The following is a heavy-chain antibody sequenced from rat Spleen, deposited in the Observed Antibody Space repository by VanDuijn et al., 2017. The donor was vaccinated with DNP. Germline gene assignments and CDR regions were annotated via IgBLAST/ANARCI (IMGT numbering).Heavy chain of an antibody. J-gene: IGHJ2*01. V-gene: IGHV5S23*01. D-gene: IGHD1-4*01. CDR1: GLTFSYYD. CDR2: ISPSGGST. CDR3: ARPGYNNYFDY. Sequence: EVQLVESGGGLVQPGRSLKLSCAASGLTFSYYDMAWVRQAPTKGLECVASISPSGGSTYYRDSVKGRFTVSRDNAKSSLYLQMDSLRSEDTATYYCARPGYNNYFDYWGQGVMVTVSS.